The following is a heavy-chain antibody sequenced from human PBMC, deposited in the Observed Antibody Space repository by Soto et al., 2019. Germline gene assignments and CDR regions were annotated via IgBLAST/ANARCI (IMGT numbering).Heavy chain of an antibody. V-gene: IGHV1-69*13. CDR1: GGTFSSYA. CDR3: ARDRVVGATLAL. D-gene: IGHD1-26*01. J-gene: IGHJ4*02. Sequence: EASVKVSCKASGGTFSSYAISWVRQAPGQGLEWMGGIIPIFGTANYAQKFQGRVTITADESTSTAYMELSSLRSEDTAVYYCARDRVVGATLALWGQGTLVTVSS. CDR2: IIPIFGTA.